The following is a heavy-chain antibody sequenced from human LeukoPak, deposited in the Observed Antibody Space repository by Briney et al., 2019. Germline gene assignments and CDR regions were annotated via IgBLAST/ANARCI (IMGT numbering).Heavy chain of an antibody. CDR1: GFTFSGYW. V-gene: IGHV3-7*05. CDR2: IKQDGSEK. CDR3: ARVSAAGTGPDS. Sequence: GGSLRLSCAASGFTFSGYWMSWVRQAPGKGLEWVANIKQDGSEKYYVDSVKGRFTISRDNAKNSLYLQMNSLRAEDTAVYYCARVSAAGTGPDSWGQGTLVTVSS. J-gene: IGHJ4*02. D-gene: IGHD6-13*01.